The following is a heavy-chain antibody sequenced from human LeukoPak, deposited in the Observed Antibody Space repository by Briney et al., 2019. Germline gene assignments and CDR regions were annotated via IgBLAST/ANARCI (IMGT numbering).Heavy chain of an antibody. CDR3: ARAGIPIYYYYMDV. Sequence: GSLRLSCAASGFTVSSNYMSWVRQAPGKGLEWVSVIYSGGSTYYADSVKGRFTISRDNAENTLYLQMNSLRAEDTAVYYCARAGIPIYYYYMDVWGKGTTVTISS. D-gene: IGHD3-10*01. CDR1: GFTVSSNY. CDR2: IYSGGST. J-gene: IGHJ6*03. V-gene: IGHV3-53*01.